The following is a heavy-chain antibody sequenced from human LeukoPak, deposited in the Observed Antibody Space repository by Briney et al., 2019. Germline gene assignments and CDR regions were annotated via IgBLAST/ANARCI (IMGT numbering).Heavy chain of an antibody. J-gene: IGHJ4*02. CDR1: GGSISSGGYY. D-gene: IGHD4-17*01. V-gene: IGHV4-31*03. CDR3: ARVGFDGNYAFDY. CDR2: IYHSGNT. Sequence: SETLSLTCTVSGGSISSGGYYWSWIRQHPGKGLEWIGYIYHSGNTYYNPSLKSRISISVDTSKNQFSLKLSSVTAADTGVYYCARVGFDGNYAFDYWGQGTLVTVSS.